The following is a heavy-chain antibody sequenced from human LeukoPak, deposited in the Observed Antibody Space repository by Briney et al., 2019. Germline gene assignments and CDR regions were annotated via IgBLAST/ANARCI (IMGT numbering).Heavy chain of an antibody. CDR1: GGTFSSYA. D-gene: IGHD1-26*01. V-gene: IGHV1-69*05. CDR2: IIPIFGTA. Sequence: GASVKVSCKASGGTFSSYAISWVRQAPGQGLEWMGGIIPIFGTANYAQKFQGRVTITTDESTSTAYMELSSLRSEDTAVYYCARSTQPSDGIWFDPWGQGTPVTVSS. CDR3: ARSTQPSDGIWFDP. J-gene: IGHJ5*02.